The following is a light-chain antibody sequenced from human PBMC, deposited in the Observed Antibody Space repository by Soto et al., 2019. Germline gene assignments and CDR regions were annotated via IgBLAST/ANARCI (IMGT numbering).Light chain of an antibody. Sequence: QSALTQPPSASGSPGQSVTISCTGTSSDVGGYNYVSWYQQHPGKAPKLMISEVSKRPSGVPDRFSGSKSGNTASLTVSGLQADDEADYYCSSYADSNILFGGGTKLTGL. CDR2: EVS. CDR3: SSYADSNIL. J-gene: IGLJ2*01. V-gene: IGLV2-8*01. CDR1: SSDVGGYNY.